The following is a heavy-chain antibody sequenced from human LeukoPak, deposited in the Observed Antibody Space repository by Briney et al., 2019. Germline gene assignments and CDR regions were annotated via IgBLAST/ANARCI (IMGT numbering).Heavy chain of an antibody. V-gene: IGHV4-30-2*01. CDR3: AREGGYCSSTSCFSYYYYYMDV. Sequence: SETLSLTCTVSGGSISSGGYYWSWIRQPPGKGLEWIGYIYHSESTYYNPSLKSRVTISVDRSKNQFSQKLSSVTAADTAVYYCAREGGYCSSTSCFSYYYYYMDVWGKGTTVTVSS. J-gene: IGHJ6*03. CDR1: GGSISSGGYY. CDR2: IYHSEST. D-gene: IGHD2-2*01.